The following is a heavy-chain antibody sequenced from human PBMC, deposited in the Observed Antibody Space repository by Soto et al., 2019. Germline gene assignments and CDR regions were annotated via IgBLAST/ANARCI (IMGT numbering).Heavy chain of an antibody. CDR2: IYYSGST. CDR3: ARVRSIAAPGYYYYGMDV. J-gene: IGHJ6*02. V-gene: IGHV4-59*01. Sequence: SETLSLTCTVSGGSISSYCWSWIGQAPGKGLEWIGYIYYSGSTNYNPSLKSRVTISVDTSKNQLSLKLSSVTAADTAVYYCARVRSIAAPGYYYYGMDVWGQGTTVTVSS. CDR1: GGSISSYC. D-gene: IGHD6-6*01.